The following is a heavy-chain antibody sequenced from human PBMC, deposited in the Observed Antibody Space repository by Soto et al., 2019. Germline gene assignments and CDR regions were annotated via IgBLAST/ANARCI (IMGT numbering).Heavy chain of an antibody. Sequence: VKVSCKASGFSFTDHYVHWVRQAPGQGLEWMGWINTKTGASKYVHEFQGRVTMTRDTSINTAYMEMSRLRSDDTAVYYCAREFVVKTLLNSGSLHFDYWGQGTLVTVSS. CDR1: GFSFTDHY. D-gene: IGHD1-26*01. CDR2: INTKTGAS. V-gene: IGHV1-2*07. J-gene: IGHJ4*02. CDR3: AREFVVKTLLNSGSLHFDY.